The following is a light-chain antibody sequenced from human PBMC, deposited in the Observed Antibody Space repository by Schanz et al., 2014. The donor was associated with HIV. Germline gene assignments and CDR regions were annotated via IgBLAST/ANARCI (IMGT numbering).Light chain of an antibody. Sequence: DIQMTQSPSSLSASVGDRVTITCRASQGIGNSLAWYQQKPGKVPSLLIYAASTLQFGVPSRFGGSGSGTDFTLTISSLQPEDFATYYCLQDYTYWWTFGQGTKVEI. CDR2: AAS. CDR3: LQDYTYWWT. J-gene: IGKJ1*01. CDR1: QGIGNS. V-gene: IGKV1-27*01.